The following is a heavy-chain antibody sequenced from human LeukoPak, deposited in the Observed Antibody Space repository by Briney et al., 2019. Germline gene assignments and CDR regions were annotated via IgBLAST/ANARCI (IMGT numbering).Heavy chain of an antibody. J-gene: IGHJ4*02. CDR3: ARSEALYDILTGYRLDY. V-gene: IGHV3-30*04. Sequence: GGSLRLSCAASGFTFSSYAMHWVRQAPGKGLEWVAVISYDGSNKYYADSVKGRFTISRDNSKNTLYLQMNSLRAEDTAVYYCARSEALYDILTGYRLDYWGQGTLVTVSS. D-gene: IGHD3-9*01. CDR1: GFTFSSYA. CDR2: ISYDGSNK.